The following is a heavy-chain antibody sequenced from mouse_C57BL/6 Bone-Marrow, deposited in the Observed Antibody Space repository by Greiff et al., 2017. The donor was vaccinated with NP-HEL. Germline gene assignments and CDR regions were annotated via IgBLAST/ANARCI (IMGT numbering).Heavy chain of an antibody. J-gene: IGHJ4*01. D-gene: IGHD1-1*01. Sequence: QVQLQQPGAELVKPGASVKLSCKASGYTFTSYWMHWVKQRPGRGLEWIGRIDPNSGGTKYNEKFKSKATLTVDKPYSTAYMQLSSLTSEDSAFFFGARGDITTVVAYYAMDYWGQGTSVTVSS. CDR2: IDPNSGGT. V-gene: IGHV1-72*01. CDR1: GYTFTSYW. CDR3: ARGDITTVVAYYAMDY.